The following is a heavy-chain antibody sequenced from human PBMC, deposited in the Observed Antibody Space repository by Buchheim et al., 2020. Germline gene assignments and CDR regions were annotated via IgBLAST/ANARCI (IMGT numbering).Heavy chain of an antibody. D-gene: IGHD1/OR15-1a*01. CDR1: GFMFSSYA. V-gene: IGHV3-23*01. CDR2: ISGSGGST. Sequence: EVQLLESGGGLVQPGGSLRLSCAASGFMFSSYAMTWVRQAPGKGLYWFSSISGSGGSTFYAVSVKGRFTISRDNSKNTLYLQMNSLRAEDTAVYYCAKGGTRMDYYYSMDVWGKGTT. J-gene: IGHJ6*03. CDR3: AKGGTRMDYYYSMDV.